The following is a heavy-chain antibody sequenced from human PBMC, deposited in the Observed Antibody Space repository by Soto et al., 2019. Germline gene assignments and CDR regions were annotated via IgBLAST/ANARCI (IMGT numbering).Heavy chain of an antibody. CDR3: ARGSCGGDCPLDY. D-gene: IGHD2-21*02. Sequence: QVQLVQSGAEVKKPGSSVKVSCKASGGTFSRYAISWVRQAPGQGLVWMGGSIPNFGTVNYSQKFQGRVTIIADESTSTAYLELSSLRSEDTAVYYCARGSCGGDCPLDYWGQGTLVTVSS. V-gene: IGHV1-69*01. CDR1: GGTFSRYA. J-gene: IGHJ4*02. CDR2: SIPNFGTV.